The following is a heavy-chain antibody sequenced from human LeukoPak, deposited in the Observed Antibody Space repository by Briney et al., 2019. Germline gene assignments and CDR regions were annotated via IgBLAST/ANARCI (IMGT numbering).Heavy chain of an antibody. CDR1: GFTFGDYG. V-gene: IGHV3-49*04. CDR3: TGSFLELSFFAH. Sequence: GGSLRLSCTASGFTFGDYGMSWVRQAQGKGLEWGGFIRSKANGGTTEYAASVKGRFTISRDEPKIIAYLQVNSLTTEYTAVYYCTGSFLELSFFAHWGQGTLVTVSS. D-gene: IGHD3-10*01. J-gene: IGHJ4*02. CDR2: IRSKANGGTT.